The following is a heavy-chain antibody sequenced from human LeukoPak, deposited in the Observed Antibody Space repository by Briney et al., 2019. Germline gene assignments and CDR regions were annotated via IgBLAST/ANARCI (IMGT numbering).Heavy chain of an antibody. V-gene: IGHV4-34*01. CDR1: GVSLSGYY. CDR2: INHSGRT. CDR3: ARACSGCMAVAGTGFDP. J-gene: IGHJ5*02. D-gene: IGHD6-19*01. Sequence: SETLSLTCAVSGVSLSGYYWGWIRQTPGKGLEWIGEINHSGRTNYNPSLKSRVTISADTSKNQFSLELRSVTAADTAVYYCARACSGCMAVAGTGFDPWGQGTLVTVSS.